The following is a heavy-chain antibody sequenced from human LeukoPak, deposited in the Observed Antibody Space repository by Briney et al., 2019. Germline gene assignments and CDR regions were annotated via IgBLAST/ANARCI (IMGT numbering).Heavy chain of an antibody. CDR1: GFTFSSYW. D-gene: IGHD5-12*01. Sequence: GGSLRLSCAASGFTFSSYWMSWVRQAPGKGLEWVANTNQEGSEKYYVDSVKGRFTISKDNAKNSLYLQMNSLRAEDTAVYYCARDPKWLDYWGQGTLVTVSS. CDR2: TNQEGSEK. J-gene: IGHJ4*02. CDR3: ARDPKWLDY. V-gene: IGHV3-7*01.